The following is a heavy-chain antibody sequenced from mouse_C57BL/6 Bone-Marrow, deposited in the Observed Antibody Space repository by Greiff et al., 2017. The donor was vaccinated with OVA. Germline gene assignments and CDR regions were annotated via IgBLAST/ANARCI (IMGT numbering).Heavy chain of an antibody. D-gene: IGHD2-14*01. CDR1: GFSLTSYG. J-gene: IGHJ3*01. CDR3: ARGGVRRRFAY. V-gene: IGHV2-2*01. Sequence: VKLMESGPGLVQPSQSLSITCTVSGFSLTSYGVHWVRQSPGKGLEWLGVIWSGGSTDYNAAFISRLSISKDNSKSQVFFKMNSLQADDTAIYYCARGGVRRRFAYWGQGTLVTVSA. CDR2: IWSGGST.